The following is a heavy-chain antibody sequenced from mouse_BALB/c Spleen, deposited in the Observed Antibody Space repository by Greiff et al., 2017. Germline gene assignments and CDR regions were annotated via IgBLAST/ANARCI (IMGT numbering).Heavy chain of an antibody. CDR2: IHPSDSET. Sequence: QVHVKQPGAELVRPGASVKLSCKASGYSFTSYWMNWVKQRPGQGLEWIGMIHPSDSETRLNQKFKDKATLTVDKSSSTAYMQLSSQTSEDSAVYYCATYRDEGDGYAMDYWGQGTSVTVSS. J-gene: IGHJ4*01. CDR3: ATYRDEGDGYAMDY. V-gene: IGHV1-74*01. D-gene: IGHD2-14*01. CDR1: GYSFTSYW.